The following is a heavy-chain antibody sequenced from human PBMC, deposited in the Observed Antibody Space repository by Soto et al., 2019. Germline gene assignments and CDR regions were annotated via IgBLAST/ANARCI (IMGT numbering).Heavy chain of an antibody. V-gene: IGHV4-34*01. CDR1: GGSFSGYY. CDR2: INHSGST. CDR3: ATQPLILDLRHRYYYYYYGMDV. J-gene: IGHJ6*02. D-gene: IGHD2-21*01. Sequence: QVQLQQWGAGLLKPSETLSLTCAVYGGSFSGYYWSWIRQPPGKGLEWIGEINHSGSTHYNPSLKSRVTISVDTSKHQLSLKLSSVTAADTAVYYCATQPLILDLRHRYYYYYYGMDVWGQGTTVTVSS.